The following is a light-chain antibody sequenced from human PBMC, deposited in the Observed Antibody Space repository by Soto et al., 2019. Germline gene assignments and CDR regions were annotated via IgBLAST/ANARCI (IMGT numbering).Light chain of an antibody. V-gene: IGKV3-20*01. CDR1: QILNGGS. J-gene: IGKJ4*01. CDR2: DSS. CDR3: QLYGSSPELT. Sequence: EIVLTQSPGTLSLSPGDRAALSCRTTQILNGGSLAWYQVKPGQAPRLLMYDSSIRAAGVPNRFSGSGSGTDVTLTISRLETEDFAVHYCQLYGSSPELTFGGGTKVEIK.